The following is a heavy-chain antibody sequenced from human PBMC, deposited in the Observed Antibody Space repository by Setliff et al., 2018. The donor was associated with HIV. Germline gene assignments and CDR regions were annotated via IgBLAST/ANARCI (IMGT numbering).Heavy chain of an antibody. Sequence: GASVKVSCKASGYTFTNYGISWVRQAPGQGLEWMGWISAYNGNTNYAQKLQGRVPLTTDTSTSTVYMELRRLRSDDTAVYYCARFGDYDDSSGYITEYWCQGTLVTVSS. CDR3: ARFGDYDDSSGYITEY. D-gene: IGHD3-22*01. CDR2: ISAYNGNT. V-gene: IGHV1-18*01. CDR1: GYTFTNYG. J-gene: IGHJ4*02.